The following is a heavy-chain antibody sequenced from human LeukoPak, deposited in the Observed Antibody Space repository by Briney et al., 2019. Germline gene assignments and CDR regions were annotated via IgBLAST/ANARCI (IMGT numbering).Heavy chain of an antibody. V-gene: IGHV4-39*01. CDR3: ARAYSSSWYYFDY. J-gene: IGHJ4*02. D-gene: IGHD6-13*01. CDR2: IYYSGST. Sequence: SETLSLTCTVSGGSISSSSYYWGWIRQPPGKGLEWLGSIYYSGSTYYNPSLKGRVTISLDTSNNQFSLTLRSVTAADTAVYYCARAYSSSWYYFDYWGQGTLVTVSS. CDR1: GGSISSSSYY.